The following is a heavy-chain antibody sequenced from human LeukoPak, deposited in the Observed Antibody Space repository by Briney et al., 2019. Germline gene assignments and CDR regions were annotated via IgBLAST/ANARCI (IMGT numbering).Heavy chain of an antibody. V-gene: IGHV1-2*02. Sequence: ASVKVSCKASGYTFTGYYMHWVRQAPGQGLEWMGLINPNNGGTSYPQKLQGRVSMTRDTSINTAYMELSRLRSDDTAVNVCARDSRVTKGDYWGQGTLVTVSS. CDR2: INPNNGGT. J-gene: IGHJ4*02. D-gene: IGHD3-10*01. CDR1: GYTFTGYY. CDR3: ARDSRVTKGDY.